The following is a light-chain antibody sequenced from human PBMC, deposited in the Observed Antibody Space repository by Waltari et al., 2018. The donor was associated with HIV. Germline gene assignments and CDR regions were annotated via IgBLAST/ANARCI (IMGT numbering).Light chain of an antibody. Sequence: EIVLTQSPATLSLSPRDRATLSCRANQSAQHFLVWYQQKPGQPPRLLVYDASKRATGISPRFSGSGSGTDFTLSISSLEPEDFALYFCQQRISWPPTFGGGTRVEV. CDR1: QSAQHF. V-gene: IGKV3-11*01. CDR3: QQRISWPPT. J-gene: IGKJ4*01. CDR2: DAS.